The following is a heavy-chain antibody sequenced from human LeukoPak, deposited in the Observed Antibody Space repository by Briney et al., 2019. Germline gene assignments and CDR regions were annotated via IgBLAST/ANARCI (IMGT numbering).Heavy chain of an antibody. V-gene: IGHV4-34*01. CDR1: GGSFSTYY. D-gene: IGHD1-1*01. Sequence: PSETLSLTCAVYGGSFSTYYWSWIRQSPGKGLEWIAEITHRGDTNYNPSVKSRVTISVDTSKNQFSLRLISLTAADTAVYYCARGPTISETGYFDYWGQGTLVTVSS. CDR2: ITHRGDT. CDR3: ARGPTISETGYFDY. J-gene: IGHJ4*03.